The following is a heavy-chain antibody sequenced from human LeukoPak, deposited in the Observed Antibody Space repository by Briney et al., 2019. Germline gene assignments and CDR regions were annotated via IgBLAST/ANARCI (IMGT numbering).Heavy chain of an antibody. CDR3: ARRRVGTTFYYYYYMDV. D-gene: IGHD1-26*01. J-gene: IGHJ6*03. CDR2: INHSGST. CDR1: GFTFSSYW. Sequence: GSLRLSCAASGFTFSSYWMSWVRQPPGKGLEWIGEINHSGSTNYNPSLKSRVTMSVDRAKNQFSLNLSSVTAADTAVYYCARRRVGTTFYYYYYMDVWGKGTTVTISS. V-gene: IGHV4-34*01.